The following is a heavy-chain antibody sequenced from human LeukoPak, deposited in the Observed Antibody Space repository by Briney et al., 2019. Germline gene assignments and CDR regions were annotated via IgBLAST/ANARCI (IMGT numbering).Heavy chain of an antibody. CDR2: IYPGDSDT. CDR1: GYIFTSSW. D-gene: IGHD1-26*01. V-gene: IGHV5-51*01. J-gene: IGHJ4*02. CDR3: AIYSDTYYFDH. Sequence: HGASLQISCNGSGYIFTSSWIGWVRQLPGKGLEWMGIIYPGDSDTRYSPSFQGQVTISADKYISTAYLQWSSLKASDTAMYYCAIYSDTYYFDHWGQGTLVTVSS.